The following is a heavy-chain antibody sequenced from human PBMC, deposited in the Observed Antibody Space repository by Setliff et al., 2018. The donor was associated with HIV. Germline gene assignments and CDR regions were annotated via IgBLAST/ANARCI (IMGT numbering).Heavy chain of an antibody. Sequence: LETLSLTCSVSGGSIDSSDYYWGWIRQPPGKGLEWIGTVYYTGSTFYNPSLESRVTISVDTSKNQFSLKLSSVTAADTAVYYCIIAYSSGWLAPMGFDSWGQGTLVTVSS. CDR3: IIAYSSGWLAPMGFDS. D-gene: IGHD6-19*01. J-gene: IGHJ4*02. CDR1: GGSIDSSDYY. CDR2: VYYTGST. V-gene: IGHV4-39*01.